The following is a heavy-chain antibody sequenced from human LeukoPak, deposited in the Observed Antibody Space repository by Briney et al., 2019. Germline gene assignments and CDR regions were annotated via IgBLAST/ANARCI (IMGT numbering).Heavy chain of an antibody. D-gene: IGHD6-19*01. J-gene: IGHJ4*02. CDR1: GFTFSTYE. CDR3: SLLAVASPQDY. V-gene: IGHV3-48*03. Sequence: GGSLRLSCAASGFTFSTYEMHWVRQAPGKGLEWVSDISSSGSTMYYADSVKGRFTTSRDNAKNLLYLQMHSLRAEDTAVYYSSLLAVASPQDYWGQGTLFTVS. CDR2: ISSSGSTM.